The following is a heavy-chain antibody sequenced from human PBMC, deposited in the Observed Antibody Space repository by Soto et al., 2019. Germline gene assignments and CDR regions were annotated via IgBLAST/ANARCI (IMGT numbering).Heavy chain of an antibody. V-gene: IGHV3-15*01. CDR3: TTDDPINKY. J-gene: IGHJ4*02. CDR1: RFTFSNAW. CDR2: IKNKVDGGTT. Sequence: GGSLRLSCAASRFTFSNAWMSWVRQAPGKGLEWVGRIKNKVDGGTTDYAAPVKGRFTISRDDSKNTLYLQMNSLKTEDTAVYYCTTDDPINKYWGQGTLVTVSS.